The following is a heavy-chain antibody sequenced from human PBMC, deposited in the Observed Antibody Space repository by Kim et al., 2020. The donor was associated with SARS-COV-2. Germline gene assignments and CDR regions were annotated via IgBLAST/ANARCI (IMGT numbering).Heavy chain of an antibody. CDR2: LSPGGSQ. Sequence: GGSLRLSCAASGFTPGNFAMSWVCQAPGKGPEWVSCLSPGGSQYYADSVKGRFTISRDNSKTTVYLQMNSLRVEDTAMYNCVKMGTSMILVVDRWGQGTLVTVSS. V-gene: IGHV3-23*01. CDR3: VKMGTSMILVVDR. J-gene: IGHJ5*02. CDR1: GFTPGNFA. D-gene: IGHD3-22*01.